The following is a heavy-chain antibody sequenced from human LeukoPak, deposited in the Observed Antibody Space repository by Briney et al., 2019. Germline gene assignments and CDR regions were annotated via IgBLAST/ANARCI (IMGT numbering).Heavy chain of an antibody. V-gene: IGHV3-7*03. CDR1: GFTFSNYW. CDR3: ARVWATTRPDY. CDR2: IKQDGSEK. J-gene: IGHJ4*02. Sequence: GGSLRLSCAASGFTFSNYWMTWVRQAPGKGLEWVANIKQDGSEKSYVDSVKGRFAISRDNAKNSLYLQMNSLRAEDTAVYYCARVWATTRPDYWGQGTLVTVSS. D-gene: IGHD4-17*01.